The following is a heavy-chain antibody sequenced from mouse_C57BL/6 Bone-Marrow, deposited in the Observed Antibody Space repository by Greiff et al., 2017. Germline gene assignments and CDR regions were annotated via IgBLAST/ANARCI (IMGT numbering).Heavy chain of an antibody. CDR1: GYTFTTYP. D-gene: IGHD2-4*01. Sequence: QVQLQQSGAELVKPGASVKMSCKASGYTFTTYPIEWMKQNHGKSLEWIGNFHPYNDDTKYNEKFKGKATLTVEKSSSTVYLELSRLTSDDSAVYDCAIYDYDEGYFDYWGQGTTLTVSS. J-gene: IGHJ2*01. V-gene: IGHV1-47*01. CDR3: AIYDYDEGYFDY. CDR2: FHPYNDDT.